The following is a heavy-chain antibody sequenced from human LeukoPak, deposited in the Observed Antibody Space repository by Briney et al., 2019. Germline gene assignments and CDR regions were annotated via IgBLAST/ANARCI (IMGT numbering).Heavy chain of an antibody. CDR2: ITDVGDI. V-gene: IGHV3-23*01. Sequence: PGGSLRLSCAASGLTFSKSALTWDRQAPGKGLEWVSTITDVGDIFYTYSVRGRFTISRDNSKNTVYMQMDGLRAEDTAVYYCTRDRGGSPTDVFDYWGQGTLVTV. CDR3: TRDRGGSPTDVFDY. J-gene: IGHJ4*02. D-gene: IGHD2-15*01. CDR1: GLTFSKSA.